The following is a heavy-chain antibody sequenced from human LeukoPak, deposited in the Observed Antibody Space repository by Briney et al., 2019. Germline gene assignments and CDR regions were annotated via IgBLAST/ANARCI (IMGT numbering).Heavy chain of an antibody. D-gene: IGHD3-22*01. CDR3: ARDRITMIVGTWFVP. V-gene: IGHV3-33*01. J-gene: IGHJ5*02. CDR2: IWYDGSNK. CDR1: GFTFSSYG. Sequence: GRSLRLSCAASGFTFSSYGMHWVRQAPGKGLEWVAVIWYDGSNKYYADSVKGRFTISRDNSKNTLYLQMNSLRAEDTAVYYCARDRITMIVGTWFVPWGQGTLVTVSS.